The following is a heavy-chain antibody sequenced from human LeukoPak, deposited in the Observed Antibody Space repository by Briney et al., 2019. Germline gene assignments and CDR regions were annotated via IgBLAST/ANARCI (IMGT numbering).Heavy chain of an antibody. CDR3: ARDSWGNDGTYYYDSSGTFDY. CDR2: IKQDGSEK. V-gene: IGHV3-7*03. Sequence: GGSLRFSCAASGFTFSSYWMSWVRQAPGKGLEWVANIKQDGSEKYYVDSVKGRFTISRDNAKNLLYLQMNSLRAEDTAVYYCARDSWGNDGTYYYDSSGTFDYWGQGTLVTVSS. CDR1: GFTFSSYW. J-gene: IGHJ4*02. D-gene: IGHD3-22*01.